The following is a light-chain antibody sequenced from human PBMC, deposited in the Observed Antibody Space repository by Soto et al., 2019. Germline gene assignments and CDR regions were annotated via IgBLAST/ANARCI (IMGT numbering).Light chain of an antibody. V-gene: IGLV2-14*01. CDR3: SSYTSSSTVV. CDR1: SSDVGGYNY. J-gene: IGLJ2*01. Sequence: QSALTKPASVSGSPGQSITISCTGTSSDVGGYNYVSWYQQHPGKAPKLMIYDVSNRPSGVSNRFSGSKSGNTASLTISGLHAEDEADYYCSSYTSSSTVVFGGGTKLTVL. CDR2: DVS.